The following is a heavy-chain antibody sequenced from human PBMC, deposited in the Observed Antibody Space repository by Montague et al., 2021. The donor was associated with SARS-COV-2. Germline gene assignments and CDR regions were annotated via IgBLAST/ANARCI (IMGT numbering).Heavy chain of an antibody. D-gene: IGHD5-24*01. V-gene: IGHV6-1*01. CDR2: TFYRPKWYN. Sequence: CAISGDSVSSHNAGWNWNTHAPSSGLECLRSTFYRPKWYNDYAVSVKSRITIDADTSKNHFSLQLKSMTPEDTAVYYCLQGYYFDSWGQGTLVTVSS. CDR1: GDSVSSHNAG. J-gene: IGHJ4*02. CDR3: LQGYYFDS.